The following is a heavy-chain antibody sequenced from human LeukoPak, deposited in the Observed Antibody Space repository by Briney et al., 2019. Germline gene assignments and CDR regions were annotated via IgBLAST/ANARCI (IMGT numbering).Heavy chain of an antibody. CDR3: AKGSGYDPVGY. CDR2: IKQDGSEK. D-gene: IGHD3-22*01. V-gene: IGHV3-7*03. CDR1: GFTFISYW. Sequence: PGGSLRLSCAASGFTFISYWMSWVRQAPGKGLEWVANIKQDGSEKYYVDSVKGRFTISRDNAKNSLYLQMNSLRAEDTAVYYCAKGSGYDPVGYWGQGTLVTVSS. J-gene: IGHJ4*02.